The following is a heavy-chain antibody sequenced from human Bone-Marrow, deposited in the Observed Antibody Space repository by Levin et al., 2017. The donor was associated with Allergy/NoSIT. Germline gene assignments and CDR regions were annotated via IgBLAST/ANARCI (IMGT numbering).Heavy chain of an antibody. D-gene: IGHD4-11*01. J-gene: IGHJ3*02. V-gene: IGHV1-18*01. CDR2: ISAYNGNT. Sequence: PVASVKVSCKASGYTFTSYGISWVRQAPGQGLEWMGWISAYNGNTNYAQKLQGRVTMTTDTSTSTAYMELRSLRSDDTAVYYCARVFQPEAPVATVTTDPAGDIWGQGTMVTVSS. CDR1: GYTFTSYG. CDR3: ARVFQPEAPVATVTTDPAGDI.